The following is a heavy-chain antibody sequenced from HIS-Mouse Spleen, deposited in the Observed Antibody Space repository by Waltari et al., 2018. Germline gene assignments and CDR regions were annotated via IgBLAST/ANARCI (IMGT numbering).Heavy chain of an antibody. V-gene: IGHV4-39*07. CDR2: IYYSWGT. CDR1: GGSISSSSYY. Sequence: QLQLQESGPGLVKPSETLSLTCTVSGGSISSSSYYWGWIRQPPGKGLEWIGSIYYSWGTDYTPSLKSRVTISVDTSKNQFSLKLSSVTAADTAVYYCARVHIAAAGYWYFDLWGRGTLVTVSS. CDR3: ARVHIAAAGYWYFDL. D-gene: IGHD6-13*01. J-gene: IGHJ2*01.